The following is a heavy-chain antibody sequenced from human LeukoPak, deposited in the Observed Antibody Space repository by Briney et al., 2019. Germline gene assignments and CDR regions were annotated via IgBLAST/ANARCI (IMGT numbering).Heavy chain of an antibody. CDR1: GFTFTNYV. J-gene: IGHJ4*02. CDR3: AKEGGLQLPFDS. D-gene: IGHD3-16*01. Sequence: PGGSLRLSCVASGFTFTNYVMVGVRDPPGKTLEGGSAISGTGGRTHYAGSATGRPTSSKDHSKNTLEPQMNNRRAEDPAVYYCAKEGGLQLPFDSWGQGTLVTVSS. V-gene: IGHV3-23*01. CDR2: ISGTGGRT.